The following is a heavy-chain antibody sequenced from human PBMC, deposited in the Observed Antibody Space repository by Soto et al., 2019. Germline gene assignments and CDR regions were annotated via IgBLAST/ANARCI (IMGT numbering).Heavy chain of an antibody. CDR2: IIPIFGTA. Sequence: GASVKVSCKASGGTFSSYAISWVRQAPGQGLEWMGGIIPIFGTANYAQKFQGRVTITADESTSTAYMELSSLRSEDTAVYYCASGPGYSSSWYGLNWFDPWGQGTLVTVSS. V-gene: IGHV1-69*13. J-gene: IGHJ5*02. CDR3: ASGPGYSSSWYGLNWFDP. CDR1: GGTFSSYA. D-gene: IGHD6-13*01.